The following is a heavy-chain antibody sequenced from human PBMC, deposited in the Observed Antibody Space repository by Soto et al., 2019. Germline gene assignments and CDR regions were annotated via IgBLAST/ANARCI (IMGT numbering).Heavy chain of an antibody. V-gene: IGHV3-30-3*01. J-gene: IGHJ6*02. CDR1: GFTFSSYA. D-gene: IGHD3-3*01. CDR3: ARDSLYYDFWSGYSSPPGSGGMDV. Sequence: GGSLRLSCAASGFTFSSYAMHWVRQAPGKGLEWVAVISYDGSNKYYADSVKGRFTISRDNSKNTLYLQMNSLRAEDTAVYYCARDSLYYDFWSGYSSPPGSGGMDVWGQGTTVTVSS. CDR2: ISYDGSNK.